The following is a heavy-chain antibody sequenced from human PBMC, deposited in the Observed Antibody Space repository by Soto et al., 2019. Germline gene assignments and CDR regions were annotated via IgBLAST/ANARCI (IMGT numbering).Heavy chain of an antibody. CDR2: ISAYNGNT. J-gene: IGHJ4*02. CDR3: ARDRGEPYYGSGSYT. V-gene: IGHV1-18*01. Sequence: QVQLVQSGAEVKKPGASVKVSCKASGYTFTSYGISWVRQAPGQGLEWMGWISAYNGNTNSAQKLQGRVTMTPATSLXAAYMELRGLRSDDTAVYYCARDRGEPYYGSGSYTWGQGTLVIVSS. CDR1: GYTFTSYG. D-gene: IGHD3-10*01.